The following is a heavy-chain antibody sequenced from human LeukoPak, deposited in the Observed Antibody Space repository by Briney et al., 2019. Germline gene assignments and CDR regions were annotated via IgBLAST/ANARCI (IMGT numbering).Heavy chain of an antibody. J-gene: IGHJ4*02. CDR2: ISSGGTTI. CDR3: ARDATMTTVIPFDY. V-gene: IGHV3-48*03. Sequence: GGSLRLSCAASGFTFSSFEMNWVRQAPGKGLEWVSYISSGGTTIYYADSVKGRFTISRDNAKNSLYLQMNSLRAEDTAVYYCARDATMTTVIPFDYWGQGILVTVSS. CDR1: GFTFSSFE. D-gene: IGHD4-17*01.